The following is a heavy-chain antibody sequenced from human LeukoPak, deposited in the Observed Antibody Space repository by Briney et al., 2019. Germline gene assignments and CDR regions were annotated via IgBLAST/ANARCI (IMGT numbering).Heavy chain of an antibody. CDR3: ARGAPTPGYSSGWYSY. CDR2: INPSGGST. CDR1: GYTFTSYY. D-gene: IGHD6-19*01. J-gene: IGHJ4*02. Sequence: ASVKVSCKASGYTFTSYYMHWVRQAPGQGLEWMGIINPSGGSTSYAQKFQGRVTMTRDTSTSTVYLELSSLRSEDTAVYYCARGAPTPGYSSGWYSYWGQGTLVTVSS. V-gene: IGHV1-46*01.